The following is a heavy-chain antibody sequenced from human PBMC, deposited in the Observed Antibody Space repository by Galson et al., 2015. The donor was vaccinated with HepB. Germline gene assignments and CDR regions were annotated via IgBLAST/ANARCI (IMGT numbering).Heavy chain of an antibody. Sequence: SLRLSCAASGFTFSSYTMNWVRQAPGKGLEWLSYISTDSSTIYYADSVKGRFTISRDNAKNSLYLQMNSLRDEDTALYYFSSAASGGNSYWYFDLWGRSTLVTVSS. CDR1: GFTFSSYT. D-gene: IGHD4-23*01. J-gene: IGHJ2*01. CDR3: SSAASGGNSYWYFDL. V-gene: IGHV3-48*02. CDR2: ISTDSSTI.